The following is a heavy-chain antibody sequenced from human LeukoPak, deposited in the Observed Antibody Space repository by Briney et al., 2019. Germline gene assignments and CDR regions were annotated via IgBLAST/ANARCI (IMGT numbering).Heavy chain of an antibody. CDR3: ARGSGSWYNMNY. CDR1: GFTFSSYA. Sequence: PGGSLRLSCAASGFTFSSYAMSWVRQAPGKGLEWVSGIVSSGSGTYSAVSVRGRFTISRDNAKNSLYLQMNSLRAEDTAVYYCARGSGSWYNMNYWGQGILVTVSS. J-gene: IGHJ4*02. CDR2: IVSSGSGT. D-gene: IGHD6-13*01. V-gene: IGHV3-23*01.